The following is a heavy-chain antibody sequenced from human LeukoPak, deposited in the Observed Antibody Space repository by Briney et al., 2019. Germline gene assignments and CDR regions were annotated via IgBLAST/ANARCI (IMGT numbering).Heavy chain of an antibody. CDR3: ARESSGYYLSYFYYYYMDV. CDR2: IKQDGSER. Sequence: GGSLRLSCAASGFTFSSYLMSWVRQAPGKGLEWVANIKQDGSERYYVDSVRGRFTISRDNAKNSLYLQMNSLRAEDTAVYYCARESSGYYLSYFYYYYMDVWGKGTTVTVSS. J-gene: IGHJ6*03. V-gene: IGHV3-7*01. CDR1: GFTFSSYL. D-gene: IGHD3-22*01.